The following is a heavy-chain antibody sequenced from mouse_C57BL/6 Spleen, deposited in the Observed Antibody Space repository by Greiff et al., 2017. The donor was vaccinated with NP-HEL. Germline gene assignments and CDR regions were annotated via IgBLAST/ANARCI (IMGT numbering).Heavy chain of an antibody. CDR1: GFTFSSYG. V-gene: IGHV5-6*01. CDR2: ISSGGSYP. D-gene: IGHD3-2*02. J-gene: IGHJ3*01. CDR3: ASVDSSGSAWFAY. Sequence: EVKLVESGGDLVKPGGSLKLSCAASGFTFSSYGMSWVRQTPDQRLEWVATISSGGSYPYYLDSVKGRFTISRDNAKNTLYLQMSSLKSEDTAMYYCASVDSSGSAWFAYWGQGTLVTVSA.